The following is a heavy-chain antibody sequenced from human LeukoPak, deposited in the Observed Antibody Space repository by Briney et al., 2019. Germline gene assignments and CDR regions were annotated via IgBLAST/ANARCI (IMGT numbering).Heavy chain of an antibody. CDR1: GYTFTGYY. Sequence: ASVKVSCKASGYTFTGYYMHWVRQAPGQGLEWKGWINPNSGGTNYAQKFQGRVTVTRDTSISTAYMELSRLRSDDTAVYYCARDPREVYYGMDVWGQGTTVTVSS. J-gene: IGHJ6*02. CDR2: INPNSGGT. V-gene: IGHV1-2*02. CDR3: ARDPREVYYGMDV.